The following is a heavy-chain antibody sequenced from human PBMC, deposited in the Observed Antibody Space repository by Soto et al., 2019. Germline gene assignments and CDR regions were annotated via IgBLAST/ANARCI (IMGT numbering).Heavy chain of an antibody. V-gene: IGHV4-61*01. CDR1: GGSVSSGYYY. Sequence: QVQLQESGPGLVKPSETLSLACTVSGGSVSSGYYYWSWIGQPPGKGMEWIGFIYYSGSTNNNPSLESRVNISLDTSKNKFSLNLSSVTAADTAVYYCASALSCSGGSCSFDPWGQGTLVTVSS. CDR2: IYYSGST. D-gene: IGHD2-15*01. J-gene: IGHJ5*02. CDR3: ASALSCSGGSCSFDP.